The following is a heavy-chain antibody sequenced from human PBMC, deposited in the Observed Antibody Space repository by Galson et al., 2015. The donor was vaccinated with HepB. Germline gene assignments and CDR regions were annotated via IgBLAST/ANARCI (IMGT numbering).Heavy chain of an antibody. CDR3: LRMGDLSGYSSC. J-gene: IGHJ4*02. CDR1: GFTFSGSA. Sequence: SLRLSCAGSGFTFSGSAMHWVRQASGKGLGWVGRIGSESYNYATAYTASVKGRFSISRDDSKNTAFLQMNSLRTEDTAVYYCLRMGDLSGYSSCWGQGTLVTVSS. CDR2: IGSESYNYAT. V-gene: IGHV3-73*01. D-gene: IGHD3-22*01.